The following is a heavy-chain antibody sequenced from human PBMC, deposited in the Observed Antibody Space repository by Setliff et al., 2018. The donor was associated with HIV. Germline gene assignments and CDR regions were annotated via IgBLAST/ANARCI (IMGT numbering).Heavy chain of an antibody. Sequence: SETLSLTCTVSGDSLSSGDYYWSWVRQPPGRGLEWVGYVHHTGATYYNPSLRSRLTLSVDTSTNQFSLRLSSLTAADTAVYYCARGNTGFDYWGRGSLVTVSS. CDR3: ARGNTGFDY. V-gene: IGHV4-30-4*08. J-gene: IGHJ4*02. CDR1: GDSLSSGDYY. CDR2: VHHTGAT.